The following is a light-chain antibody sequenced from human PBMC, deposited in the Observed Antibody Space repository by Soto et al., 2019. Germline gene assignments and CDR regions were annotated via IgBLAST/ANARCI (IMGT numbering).Light chain of an antibody. CDR2: EVS. Sequence: QSALTQPASVSGSPGQSITIFCTGTSSDIGYIYNYVSWYQQHPGKAPKLQIFEVSNRPSGISDRFTGSKSGNTASLTISGLQPEDEADYYCMSYIDSTSTHWVLGGGTKLTVL. J-gene: IGLJ3*02. CDR1: SSDIGYIYNY. V-gene: IGLV2-14*03. CDR3: MSYIDSTSTHWV.